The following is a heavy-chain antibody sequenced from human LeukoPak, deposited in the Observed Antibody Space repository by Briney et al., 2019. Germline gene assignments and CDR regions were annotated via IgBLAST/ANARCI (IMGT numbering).Heavy chain of an antibody. J-gene: IGHJ3*02. CDR2: TYYRSKWSN. CDR1: GDSVPSNRAA. V-gene: IGHV6-1*01. Sequence: SQTFSLTCAISGDSVPSNRAAWNWIRQSPSRGLEWLGRTYYRSKWSNDYAVSVESRIIINPDTSKNQSSLQLSSVTPEDTAVYYCARDSVAGSSVAAFDSWGQGTVVTVSS. D-gene: IGHD6-19*01. CDR3: ARDSVAGSSVAAFDS.